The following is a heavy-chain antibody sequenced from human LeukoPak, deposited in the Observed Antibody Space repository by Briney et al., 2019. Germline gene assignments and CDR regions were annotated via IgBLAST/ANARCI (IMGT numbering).Heavy chain of an antibody. J-gene: IGHJ4*02. D-gene: IGHD3-22*01. V-gene: IGHV3-73*01. CDR1: GFTFSGSA. CDR3: TRRDYYDSSGYYDY. CDR2: IRSKANSYAT. Sequence: GGSLRLSCAASGFTFSGSAMHWVRQASGKGLEWVGRIRSKANSYATAYAASVKARFTISRDDSKNTAYLQMNSLKTEDTAVYYCTRRDYYDSSGYYDYWGQGTLVTVSS.